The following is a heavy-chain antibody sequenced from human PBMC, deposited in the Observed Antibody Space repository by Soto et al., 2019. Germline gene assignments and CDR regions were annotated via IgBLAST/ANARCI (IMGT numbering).Heavy chain of an antibody. CDR2: IIPIFGTA. CDR3: ARVDYGDYDYFDY. D-gene: IGHD4-17*01. V-gene: IGHV1-69*06. CDR1: GGTFSSYA. Sequence: EASVKVSCKASGGTFSSYAISWVRQAPGQGLEWMGGIIPIFGTANYAQKFQGRVTITADKSTSTAYMELSSLRSEDTAVYYCARVDYGDYDYFDYWGQGTLVTVSS. J-gene: IGHJ4*02.